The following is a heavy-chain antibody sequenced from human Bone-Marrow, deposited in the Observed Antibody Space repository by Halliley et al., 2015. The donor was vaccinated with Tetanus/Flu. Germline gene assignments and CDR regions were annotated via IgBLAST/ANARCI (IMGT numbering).Heavy chain of an antibody. CDR2: IYSGGST. V-gene: IGHV3-53*01. J-gene: IGHJ4*02. Sequence: SLRLSCAASGFTVSSSYMSWVRQAPGKGLEWVSVIYSGGSTYYTDSVKGRFTISRDNSKNTLYLQMDSLRAEDTAVYYCVRTSYSVYFFDYWGQGTLVTVSS. CDR3: VRTSYSVYFFDY. D-gene: IGHD2-21*01. CDR1: GFTVSSSY.